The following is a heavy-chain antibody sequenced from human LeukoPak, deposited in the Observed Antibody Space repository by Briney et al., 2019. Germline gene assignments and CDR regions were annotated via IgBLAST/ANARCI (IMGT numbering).Heavy chain of an antibody. CDR2: TSSSDAGT. J-gene: IGHJ4*02. CDR3: AKAPATSCSGVYCYPFDH. CDR1: GFTLSSDG. Sequence: PGGSLRPSCAASGFTLSSDGMHWVRQAPGKGLEWVSATSSSDAGTYYAESVRSRLTISRYNCKNTLFLQMTSLRAEDAAVYYCAKAPATSCSGVYCYPFDHWGQGTLVTVSS. D-gene: IGHD2-15*01. V-gene: IGHV3-23*01.